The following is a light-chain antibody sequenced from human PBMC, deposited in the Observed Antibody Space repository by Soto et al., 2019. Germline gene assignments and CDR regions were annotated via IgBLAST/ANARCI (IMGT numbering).Light chain of an antibody. J-gene: IGLJ1*01. Sequence: QSALTQPPSVSGSPGQSVTISCTGTSSDVGKYDRVSWYQQPPGTAPKLIIYEVINRPSGVPARFSGSKSGNTASLTISGPQAEEEADYYSSSYMSTSGYVLGAGTKVTVL. CDR1: SSDVGKYDR. V-gene: IGLV2-18*02. CDR2: EVI. CDR3: SSYMSTSGYV.